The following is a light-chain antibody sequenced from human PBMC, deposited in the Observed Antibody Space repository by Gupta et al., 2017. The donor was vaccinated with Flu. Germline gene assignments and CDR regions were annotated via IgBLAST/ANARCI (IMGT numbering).Light chain of an antibody. Sequence: IQMSKTPSSLTASVGDRVTITRRASQSISNHLNWYQQKQGKAPKLLIYASSSLQSGVPSRFSGSGSGTDFTLTISSLQPEDFATYYWQQNNSTPLTFGGGTKVEIK. J-gene: IGKJ4*01. CDR3: QQNNSTPLT. CDR1: QSISNH. V-gene: IGKV1-39*01. CDR2: ASS.